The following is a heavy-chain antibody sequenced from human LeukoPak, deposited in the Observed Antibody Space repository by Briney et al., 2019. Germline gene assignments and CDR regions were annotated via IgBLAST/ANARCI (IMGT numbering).Heavy chain of an antibody. CDR3: ARDQGTDYDWLGSQATGVWFDP. V-gene: IGHV6-1*01. Sequence: SQTLSLTCAISGDSVSSNSAAWNWIRQSPSRGLEWLGRTYYRSKWYNDYAVSVKSRITINPDTSKNQFSLKLSSVTAADTAVYYCARDQGTDYDWLGSQATGVWFDPWGQGTLVTVSS. CDR2: TYYRSKWYN. D-gene: IGHD3-9*01. J-gene: IGHJ5*02. CDR1: GDSVSSNSAA.